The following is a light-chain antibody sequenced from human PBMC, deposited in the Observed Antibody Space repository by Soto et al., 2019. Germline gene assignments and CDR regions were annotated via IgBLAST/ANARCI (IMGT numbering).Light chain of an antibody. CDR3: QQRTTWPT. V-gene: IGKV3-11*01. CDR1: QSVSSY. Sequence: EIVFTQSPATLSLSPGERATLSCRASQSVSSYLAWYQQKPGQAPRLLIYDVSRSATAIPARFSGSGSGTDFTLTISSLEPEDFAVYYCQQRTTWPTFGGGTKVDIK. CDR2: DVS. J-gene: IGKJ4*01.